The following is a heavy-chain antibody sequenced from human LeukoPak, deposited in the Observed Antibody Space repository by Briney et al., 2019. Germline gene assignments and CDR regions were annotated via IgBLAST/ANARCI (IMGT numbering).Heavy chain of an antibody. V-gene: IGHV4-39*07. CDR1: GGSIIISSYY. CDR3: ARDRVDGYTPPWFDP. Sequence: SETLSLTCTVSGGSIIISSYYWGWIRQPPGKGLEWIGSIYYSGSTYYNPSLKSRVTISVDTSKNQFSLKLSSVTAADTAVYYCARDRVDGYTPPWFDPWGQGTLVTVSS. CDR2: IYYSGST. D-gene: IGHD5-24*01. J-gene: IGHJ5*02.